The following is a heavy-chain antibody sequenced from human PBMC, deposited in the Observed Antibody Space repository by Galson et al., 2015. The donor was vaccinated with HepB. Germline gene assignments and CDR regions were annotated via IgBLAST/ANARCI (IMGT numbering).Heavy chain of an antibody. V-gene: IGHV3-33*01. D-gene: IGHD4-17*01. Sequence: SLRLSCAASGFIFSSYGMHWVRQAPGKGLEWVAVIWYDGSNKYYADSVKGRFTISRDTSKNTLYLQMNSLRVEDTSVYYCARATVTGYFYSWGPGTLVTVPS. CDR2: IWYDGSNK. J-gene: IGHJ4*02. CDR3: ARATVTGYFYS. CDR1: GFIFSSYG.